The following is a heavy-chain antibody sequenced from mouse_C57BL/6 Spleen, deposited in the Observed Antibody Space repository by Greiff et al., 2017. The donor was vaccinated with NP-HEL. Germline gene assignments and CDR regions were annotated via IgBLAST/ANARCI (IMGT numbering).Heavy chain of an antibody. J-gene: IGHJ4*01. D-gene: IGHD2-1*01. Sequence: QVQLKESGAELVKPGASVKISCKASGYAFSSYWMNWVKQRPGKGLEWIGQIYPGDGDTNYNGKFKGKATLTADKSSSTAYMQLSSLTSEDSAVYFCATDLLYPMDYWGQGTSVTVSS. CDR1: GYAFSSYW. CDR3: ATDLLYPMDY. V-gene: IGHV1-80*01. CDR2: IYPGDGDT.